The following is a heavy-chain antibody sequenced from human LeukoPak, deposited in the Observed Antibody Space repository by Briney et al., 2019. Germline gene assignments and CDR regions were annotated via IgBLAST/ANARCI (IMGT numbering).Heavy chain of an antibody. CDR1: GFTFDDYA. CDR3: AKGLAGAVDY. J-gene: IGHJ4*02. V-gene: IGHV3-9*01. D-gene: IGHD6-19*01. CDR2: ITWNSGGI. Sequence: PGRSLRLSCAASGFTFDDYAMYWVRQGPGKGLEWVSGITWNSGGIGYADSVKGRFTISRDNAKNSLYLQMNSLRTEDTALYYCAKGLAGAVDYWGQGTLVTVSS.